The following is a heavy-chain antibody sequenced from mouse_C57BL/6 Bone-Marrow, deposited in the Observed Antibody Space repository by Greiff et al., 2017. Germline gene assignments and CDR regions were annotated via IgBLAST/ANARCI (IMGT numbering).Heavy chain of an antibody. Sequence: EVKLVESGEGLVKPGGSLKLSCAASGFTFSSYAMSWVRQTPEKRLEWVAYISSGGDYIYYADTVKGRFTISRDNAWNTLYLQKSSLKSEDTAMYYCTREGEIASSFAYWGQGTLVTVSA. D-gene: IGHD6-1*01. J-gene: IGHJ3*01. CDR1: GFTFSSYA. CDR2: ISSGGDYI. V-gene: IGHV5-9-1*02. CDR3: TREGEIASSFAY.